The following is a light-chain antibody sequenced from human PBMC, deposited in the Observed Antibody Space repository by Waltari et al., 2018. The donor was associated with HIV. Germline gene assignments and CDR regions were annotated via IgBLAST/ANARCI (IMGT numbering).Light chain of an antibody. CDR1: QPLFYSKNNKDY. CDR3: QQYHSVPYT. Sequence: DVVVTLSPDSLAVSVGERAPVNCKSSQPLFYSKNNKDYLAWYQQKPGQPPKLLIYWASTRQSGVPDRFSGSGSGTDFALTISSLQAEDVAVYYCQQYHSVPYTFGQGTKLEI. CDR2: WAS. V-gene: IGKV4-1*01. J-gene: IGKJ2*01.